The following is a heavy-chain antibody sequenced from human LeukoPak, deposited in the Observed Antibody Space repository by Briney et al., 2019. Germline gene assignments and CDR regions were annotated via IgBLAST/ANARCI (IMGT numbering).Heavy chain of an antibody. CDR2: IYYSGST. V-gene: IGHV4-59*01. CDR1: GGSISSYY. CDR3: ARSSFYDSSGYQDY. D-gene: IGHD3-22*01. Sequence: PSETLSLTCTVSGGSISSYYWSWIRQPPGKGLEWVGYIYYSGSTNYNPSLKSRVTISVDTSKNQFSLKLSSVTAADTAVYYCARSSFYDSSGYQDYWGQGTLVTVSS. J-gene: IGHJ4*02.